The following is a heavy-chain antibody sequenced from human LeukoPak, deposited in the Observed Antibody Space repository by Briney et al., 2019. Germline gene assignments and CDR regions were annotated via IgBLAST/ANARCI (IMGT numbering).Heavy chain of an antibody. CDR3: ARAIYCGGDCYHFDY. J-gene: IGHJ4*02. Sequence: PGGSLRLSCAASGFTFSSYAMSWVRQAPGKGLEWVSVIYSGGSTYYADSVKGRFTISRDNSKNTLYLQMNSLRAEDTAVYYCARAIYCGGDCYHFDYWGRGTLVTVSS. CDR2: IYSGGST. D-gene: IGHD2-21*02. V-gene: IGHV3-53*01. CDR1: GFTFSSYA.